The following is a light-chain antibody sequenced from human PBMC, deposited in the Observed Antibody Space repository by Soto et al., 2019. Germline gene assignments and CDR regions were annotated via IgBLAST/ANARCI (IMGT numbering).Light chain of an antibody. CDR3: ALYVGSGTVV. CDR1: SASVLTSYY. V-gene: IGLV8-61*01. Sequence: QTVVSQEPSFSVSPGETVTLTCGLTSASVLTSYYPSWYQQTPGQAPRTLIYSTNIRSSRVPDRFSGSILGNKAALTITGAQADDESDYYCALYVGSGTVVFGGGTKLTVL. CDR2: STN. J-gene: IGLJ2*01.